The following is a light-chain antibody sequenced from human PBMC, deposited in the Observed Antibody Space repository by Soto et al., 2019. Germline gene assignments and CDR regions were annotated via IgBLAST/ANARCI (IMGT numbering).Light chain of an antibody. J-gene: IGKJ4*01. CDR1: QSLLFSSNKKNY. CDR2: WAS. CDR3: QQFYSSPLT. V-gene: IGKV4-1*01. Sequence: DIVMTQSPASLAVSLGERATINCKSSQSLLFSSNKKNYVAGYQQRPGQPPKLLIYWASSRESGVPDRFTGSGSGTDFTLSISSLQAEDVAVYYCQQFYSSPLTFGGGTKVEIK.